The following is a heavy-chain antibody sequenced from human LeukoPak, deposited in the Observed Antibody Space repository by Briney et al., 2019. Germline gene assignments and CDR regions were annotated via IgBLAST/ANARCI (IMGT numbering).Heavy chain of an antibody. Sequence: SVKVSCKASGGTFSSYAISWVRQAPGQGLEWMGWIIPILGIANYAQKFQGRVTITADKSTSTAYMELSSLRSEDTAVYYCARDLSSGWYLGYFDLWGRGTLVTVSS. CDR1: GGTFSSYA. J-gene: IGHJ2*01. CDR3: ARDLSSGWYLGYFDL. D-gene: IGHD6-19*01. V-gene: IGHV1-69*10. CDR2: IIPILGIA.